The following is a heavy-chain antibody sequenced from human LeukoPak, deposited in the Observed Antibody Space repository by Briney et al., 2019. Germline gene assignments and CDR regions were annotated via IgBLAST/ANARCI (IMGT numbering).Heavy chain of an antibody. V-gene: IGHV1-69*13. D-gene: IGHD2-21*02. Sequence: SVKVSCKASGGTFSSYAVSWVRQAPGQGLEWMGGIIPIFGTANYAQKFQGRVTITADESTSTAYMELSSLRSEDTAVYYCARAPADCGGDCPQNYYFDYWGQGTLVTVSS. CDR2: IIPIFGTA. J-gene: IGHJ4*02. CDR1: GGTFSSYA. CDR3: ARAPADCGGDCPQNYYFDY.